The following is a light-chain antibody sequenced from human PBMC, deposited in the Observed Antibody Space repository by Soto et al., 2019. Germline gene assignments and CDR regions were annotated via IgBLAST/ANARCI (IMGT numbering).Light chain of an antibody. CDR3: CSYAGSDIFVV. CDR2: EDS. V-gene: IGLV2-23*02. J-gene: IGLJ2*01. CDR1: SSDVGKYNL. Sequence: QSALTQPASVSGSPGQSITISCTGSSSDVGKYNLVSWYQWHPGKAPKLMIYEDSQRPSGVSNRFSGSKSGNTASLTISGLQAEDKDDYYCCSYAGSDIFVVFGGGTKLTVL.